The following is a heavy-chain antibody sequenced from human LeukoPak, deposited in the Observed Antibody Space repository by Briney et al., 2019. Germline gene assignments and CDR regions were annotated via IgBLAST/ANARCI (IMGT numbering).Heavy chain of an antibody. CDR3: AKDIVGGGDDY. D-gene: IGHD2-21*02. CDR2: IQEDGEKE. V-gene: IGHV3-7*01. J-gene: IGHJ4*02. Sequence: GESLRLSCEASGFTFTKFWMSWVRQAPGKGLEWVANIQEDGEKENYVDSVRGRFTISRDNAKNSIYLQMNSLRVEDTAVYYCAKDIVGGGDDYWGQGTLVTVSS. CDR1: GFTFTKFW.